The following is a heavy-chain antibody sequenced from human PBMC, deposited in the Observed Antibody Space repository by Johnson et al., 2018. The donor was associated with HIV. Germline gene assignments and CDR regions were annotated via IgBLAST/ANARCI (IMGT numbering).Heavy chain of an antibody. CDR3: ARQTLRAFDI. Sequence: QVQLVESGGGVVQPGRSLRLSCAASGFTFNTYAMNWVRQAPGKGLEWVALISYDGPNKYYADSVKGRFTISRDNSKNTLYLEMNSLRTEDTALYYFARQTLRAFDIWGQGAMVTVSS. CDR1: GFTFNTYA. CDR2: ISYDGPNK. J-gene: IGHJ3*02. V-gene: IGHV3-30-3*01.